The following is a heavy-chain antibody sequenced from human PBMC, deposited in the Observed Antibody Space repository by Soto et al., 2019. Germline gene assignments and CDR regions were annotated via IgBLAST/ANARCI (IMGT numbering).Heavy chain of an antibody. D-gene: IGHD2-15*01. V-gene: IGHV1-18*01. J-gene: IGHJ4*02. CDR2: ITAYNGDT. Sequence: QIQLVQSGAEVKKPGASVKVSCKASAYTFPSLAFTWVRQAPGQGLEWMGWITAYNGDTKYVQKFQGRVTMTTDTSTSSAYMELRSLRSDDTAVYYCVGFLQGSPGYFDFWGQGTLVTVSS. CDR3: VGFLQGSPGYFDF. CDR1: AYTFPSLA.